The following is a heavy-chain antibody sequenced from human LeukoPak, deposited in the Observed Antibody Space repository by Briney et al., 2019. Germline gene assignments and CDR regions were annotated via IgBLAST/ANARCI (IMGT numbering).Heavy chain of an antibody. CDR2: IYTSGST. V-gene: IGHV4-4*07. CDR1: GGSISSYY. CDR3: ARAKSYYNAFDI. D-gene: IGHD1-26*01. J-gene: IGHJ3*02. Sequence: PSEXXXXXCTVSGGSISSYYWSWLRQPAGKGLEWIGRIYTSGSTNYNPSLKSRVTMSVDTSKNQFSLKLSSVTAADTAVYYCARAKSYYNAFDIWGQGTMVTVSS.